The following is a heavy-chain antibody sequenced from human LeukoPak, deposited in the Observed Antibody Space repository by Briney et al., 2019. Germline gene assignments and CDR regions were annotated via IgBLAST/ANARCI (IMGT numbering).Heavy chain of an antibody. J-gene: IGHJ6*03. Sequence: SQTLSLTCVISGDSVSSNSAAWDWIRQSPSRGLEWLGRTYYRSKWYNDYAVSVKSRITINSDTSKNQFSLQLNSVTPEDTAVYYGSRSGPTRGGGDYYYMDVWGQGTTVTVSS. D-gene: IGHD3-10*01. CDR1: GDSVSSNSAA. CDR2: TYYRSKWYN. CDR3: SRSGPTRGGGDYYYMDV. V-gene: IGHV6-1*01.